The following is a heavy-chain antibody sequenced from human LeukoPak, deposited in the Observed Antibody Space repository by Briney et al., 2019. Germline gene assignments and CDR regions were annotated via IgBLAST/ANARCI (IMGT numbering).Heavy chain of an antibody. Sequence: SQTLSLTCAISGDSDSSNSAAWNWIRQSPSRGLEWLGRTYYRSKWYNDYAVSVESRITINPDTSKNQFSLQLNSVTPEDTAVYYCARDMSSSSRQLDYYYGMDVWGQGTTVTVSS. V-gene: IGHV6-1*01. CDR1: GDSDSSNSAA. J-gene: IGHJ6*02. D-gene: IGHD6-6*01. CDR3: ARDMSSSSRQLDYYYGMDV. CDR2: TYYRSKWYN.